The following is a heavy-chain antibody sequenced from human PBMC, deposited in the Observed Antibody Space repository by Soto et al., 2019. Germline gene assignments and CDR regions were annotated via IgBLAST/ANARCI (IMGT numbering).Heavy chain of an antibody. CDR2: ISSSSSYI. J-gene: IGHJ6*02. Sequence: GGSLRLSCAASGFTFSSYSMNWVRQAPGKGLEWVSSISSSSSYIYYADSVKGRFTISRDNAKNSLYLQMNSLRAEDTAVYYCARDRSATVTTYYYYYGMDVWGQGTPVTVSS. CDR1: GFTFSSYS. CDR3: ARDRSATVTTYYYYYGMDV. V-gene: IGHV3-21*01. D-gene: IGHD4-4*01.